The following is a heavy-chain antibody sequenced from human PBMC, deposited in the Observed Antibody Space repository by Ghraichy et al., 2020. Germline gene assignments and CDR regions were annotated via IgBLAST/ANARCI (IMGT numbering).Heavy chain of an antibody. V-gene: IGHV4-4*02. J-gene: IGHJ6*02. Sequence: SETLSLTCAVSGGSISSSNWWSWVRQPPGKGLEWIGEIYHSGSTNYNPSLKSRVTISVDKSKNQFSLKLSSVTAADTAVYYCARACRSMITFGGVIVPMGYYYYGMDVWGQGTTVTVSS. D-gene: IGHD3-16*02. CDR3: ARACRSMITFGGVIVPMGYYYYGMDV. CDR2: IYHSGST. CDR1: GGSISSSNW.